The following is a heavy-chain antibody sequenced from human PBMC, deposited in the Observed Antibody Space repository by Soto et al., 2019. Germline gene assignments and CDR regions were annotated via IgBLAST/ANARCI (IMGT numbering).Heavy chain of an antibody. V-gene: IGHV1-3*01. CDR3: ARDTGDGTFDF. CDR1: GYTFSSYA. J-gene: IGHJ4*02. D-gene: IGHD7-27*01. Sequence: QVHLVQSGAEVRKPGASVKVSCKASGYTFSSYAMHWVRQAPGQRLEWMGWINAGYGNTKSSQKFQDRVTISRDTSASTAYIELTSLRSEDTAVYYCARDTGDGTFDFWGQGNLVTVSS. CDR2: INAGYGNT.